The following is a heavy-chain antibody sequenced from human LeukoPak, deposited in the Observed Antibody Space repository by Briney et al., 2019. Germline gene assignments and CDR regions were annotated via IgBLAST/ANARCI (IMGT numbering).Heavy chain of an antibody. J-gene: IGHJ4*02. V-gene: IGHV3-53*01. CDR2: IYPDGTT. Sequence: GGSLRLSCAASGFTVSDNHLSWVRQAPGKGLEWVSFIYPDGTTCYADSVKGRFTISRDSAKHTVYLQMDSLRAEDTALYYCARGSFLNVWGQGTLVTVSS. CDR3: ARGSFLNV. CDR1: GFTVSDNH.